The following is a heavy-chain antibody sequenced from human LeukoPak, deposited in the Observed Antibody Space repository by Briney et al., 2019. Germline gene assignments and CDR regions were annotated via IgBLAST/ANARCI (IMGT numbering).Heavy chain of an antibody. CDR3: ARVLYSSSWYGDYNWFDP. CDR2: MNPNSGNT. Sequence: ASVKVSCKASGYTFTSYDINWVRQATGQGLEWMGWMNPNSGNTGYAQKFQGRDTMTRNTSISTAYMELSSLRSEDTAVYYCARVLYSSSWYGDYNWFDPWGQGTLVTVSS. V-gene: IGHV1-8*01. CDR1: GYTFTSYD. D-gene: IGHD6-13*01. J-gene: IGHJ5*02.